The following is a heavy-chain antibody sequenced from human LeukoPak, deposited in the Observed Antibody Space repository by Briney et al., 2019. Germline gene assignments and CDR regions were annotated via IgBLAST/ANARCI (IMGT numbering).Heavy chain of an antibody. CDR2: ISGSGGST. CDR1: GFTFSSYA. V-gene: IGHV3-23*01. D-gene: IGHD3-10*01. CDR3: AKDRDVLLWFGELPYYFDY. Sequence: GGSLRLSCAASGFTFSSYAMNWVRQAPGKGLEWVSAISGSGGSTYYADSVKGRFTISRDNSKNTLYLQMNSLRAEDTAVYYCAKDRDVLLWFGELPYYFDYWGQGTLVTVSS. J-gene: IGHJ4*02.